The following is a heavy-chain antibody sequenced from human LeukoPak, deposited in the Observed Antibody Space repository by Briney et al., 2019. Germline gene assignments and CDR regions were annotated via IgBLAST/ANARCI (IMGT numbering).Heavy chain of an antibody. Sequence: GASVKVSCKASGYTFTSYDINWVRQATGQGLEWMGWMNPNNGNTGYAQKFQGRVTMTRNTSTSTAYMGLSSLRSEDTAVYYCARTLHGIAAARIKPYYFDYWGQGNLVPVSS. V-gene: IGHV1-8*01. CDR2: MNPNNGNT. CDR3: ARTLHGIAAARIKPYYFDY. J-gene: IGHJ4*02. D-gene: IGHD6-13*01. CDR1: GYTFTSYD.